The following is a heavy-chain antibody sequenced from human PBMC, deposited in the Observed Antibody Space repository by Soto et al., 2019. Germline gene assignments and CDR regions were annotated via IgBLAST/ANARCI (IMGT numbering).Heavy chain of an antibody. V-gene: IGHV3-23*01. J-gene: IGHJ5*02. CDR1: GFTFSSYA. D-gene: IGHD1-7*01. CDR2: ISGSGGST. Sequence: PGGSLRLSCAASGFTFSSYAMSWVRQAPGKGLEWVSAISGSGGSTYYADSVKGRFTISRDNSKNTLYLQMNSLRAEDTAVYYCAKRVVDNWNYDNWFDPWGQGTLVTVSS. CDR3: AKRVVDNWNYDNWFDP.